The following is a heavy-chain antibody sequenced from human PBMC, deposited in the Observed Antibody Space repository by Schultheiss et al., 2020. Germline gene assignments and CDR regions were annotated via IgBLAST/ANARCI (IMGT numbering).Heavy chain of an antibody. CDR2: IYWNDDK. V-gene: IGHV2-5*01. D-gene: IGHD1-26*01. CDR1: GFSLSTSGVG. J-gene: IGHJ4*02. CDR3: AQRIVGRPFDY. Sequence: SGPTLVKPTQTLTLTCTFSGFSLSTSGVGVGWIRQPPGKALEWLAVIYWNDDKRYITSLKSRLTITKDTSKNQVVLTMTNMDPVDTATHYCAQRIVGRPFDYWGQGTLVTVSS.